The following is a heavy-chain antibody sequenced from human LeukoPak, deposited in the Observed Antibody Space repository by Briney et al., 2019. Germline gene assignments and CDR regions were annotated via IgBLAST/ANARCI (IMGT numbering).Heavy chain of an antibody. Sequence: GGSLRLSCAASGFTFSSYAMSWVRQAPGKGLEWVSAISGSGGSTYYADSVKGRFTISRDNSKNTLYLQMNSLRAEDTAVYYCAKDLVGATLRLDFDYWGQGTLVTVSS. V-gene: IGHV3-23*01. CDR2: ISGSGGST. CDR3: AKDLVGATLRLDFDY. D-gene: IGHD1-26*01. CDR1: GFTFSSYA. J-gene: IGHJ4*02.